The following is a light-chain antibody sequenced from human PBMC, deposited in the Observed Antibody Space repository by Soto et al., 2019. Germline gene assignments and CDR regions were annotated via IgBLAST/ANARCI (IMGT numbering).Light chain of an antibody. V-gene: IGLV1-40*01. CDR1: SSNIGTGYD. Sequence: QSVLTQPPSVSGAPGQRVTISCTGSSSNIGTGYDLHWYQQLPGTAPKLLIYGNNNRPSGVPDRFSASKSGTSASLAITGLQADDEADYYCQSYDSNLSGYVFRTGTKLTVL. J-gene: IGLJ1*01. CDR2: GNN. CDR3: QSYDSNLSGYV.